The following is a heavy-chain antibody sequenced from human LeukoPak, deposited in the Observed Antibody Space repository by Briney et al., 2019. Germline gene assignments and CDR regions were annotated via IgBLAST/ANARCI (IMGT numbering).Heavy chain of an antibody. CDR3: AVGLTI. CDR2: ISNDGTNK. V-gene: IGHV3-30-3*01. CDR1: GFTFDNYA. Sequence: GTSLRLPCAASGFTFDNYAMHWVRQAPGKGLEWVALISNDGTNKYYADSVKGRFTMSRDNSKSTVYLQVNSLRAEDTAVYYCAVGLTIWGQGTMVTVSS. D-gene: IGHD1-26*01. J-gene: IGHJ3*02.